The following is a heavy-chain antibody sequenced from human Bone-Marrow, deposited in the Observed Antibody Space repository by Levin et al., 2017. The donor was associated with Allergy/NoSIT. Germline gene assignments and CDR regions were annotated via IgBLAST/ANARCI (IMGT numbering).Heavy chain of an antibody. V-gene: IGHV1-18*01. Sequence: GGSLRLSCKASGYTFTNYGISWVRQAPGQGLEWMGWISAYNGNSHHAQKLQGRVTMTTDTSTSTAYMELRSLRSDDTAVYYCARASGTYSPPEECWGQGTLVTVSS. J-gene: IGHJ4*02. CDR3: ARASGTYSPPEEC. CDR2: ISAYNGNS. CDR1: GYTFTNYG. D-gene: IGHD1-26*01.